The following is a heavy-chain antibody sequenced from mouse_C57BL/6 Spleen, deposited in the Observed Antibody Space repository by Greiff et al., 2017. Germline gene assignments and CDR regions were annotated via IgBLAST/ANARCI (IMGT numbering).Heavy chain of an antibody. CDR2: IYPGSGST. CDR1: GYTFTSYW. CDR3: AAKANYYGSTPFAY. V-gene: IGHV1-55*01. J-gene: IGHJ3*01. Sequence: QVQLQQPGAELVKPGASVKMSCKASGYTFTSYWITWVKQRPGQGLEWIGDIYPGSGSTNYNEKFKSKATLTVDTSSSTASMQLSSLTSEDSAVYYCAAKANYYGSTPFAYWGQGTLVTVSA. D-gene: IGHD1-1*01.